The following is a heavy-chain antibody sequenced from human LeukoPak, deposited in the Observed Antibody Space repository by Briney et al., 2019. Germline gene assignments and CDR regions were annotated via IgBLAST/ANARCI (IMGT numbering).Heavy chain of an antibody. D-gene: IGHD5-12*01. CDR1: GFTFSSYA. J-gene: IGHJ4*02. V-gene: IGHV3-23*01. CDR3: AKDLEYSGYDLYYFDY. CDR2: ISGSGGST. Sequence: PGGSLRLSCAASGFTFSSYAMSWVRQAPGKGLEWVSAISGSGGSTYYADSVKGRFTISRDHSKNTLYLQMNSLRAEDTAVYYCAKDLEYSGYDLYYFDYWGQGTLVTVSS.